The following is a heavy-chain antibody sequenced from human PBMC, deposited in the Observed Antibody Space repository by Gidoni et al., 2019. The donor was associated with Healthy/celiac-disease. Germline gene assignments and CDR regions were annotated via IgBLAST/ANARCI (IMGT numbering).Heavy chain of an antibody. CDR3: ARTAYSGSYFDY. CDR1: GGSISSYY. J-gene: IGHJ4*02. V-gene: IGHV4-4*07. CDR2: IYTSGST. D-gene: IGHD1-26*01. Sequence: QVQLQESGPGLVKPSETLSLTCTVSGGSISSYYCSWIRQPAGKGRAWIGRIYTSGSTNYNPSLKSRVTMSVDTSKNQFSRKLSSVTAADTAVYYCARTAYSGSYFDYWGQGTLVTVSS.